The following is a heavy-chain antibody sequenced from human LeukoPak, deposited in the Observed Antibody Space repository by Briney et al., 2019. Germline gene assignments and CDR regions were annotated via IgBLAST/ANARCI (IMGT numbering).Heavy chain of an antibody. CDR3: AKDDYYDTSGYRD. CDR2: ISYNGRNQ. V-gene: IGHV3-30*04. CDR1: GFTFSSYA. Sequence: GGSLRPSCSASGFTFSSYAMHWVRQAPGKGLEWVAVISYNGRNQNYADSVKGRFTISRDNSKNTLYLQMNSLRAEDTAVYYCAKDDYYDTSGYRDWGQGTLVTVSS. J-gene: IGHJ4*02. D-gene: IGHD3-22*01.